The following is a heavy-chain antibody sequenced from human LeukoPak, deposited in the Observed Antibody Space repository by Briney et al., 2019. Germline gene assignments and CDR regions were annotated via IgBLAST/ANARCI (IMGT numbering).Heavy chain of an antibody. Sequence: PGGSLRLSCAASGFLFGRYAIHWVRQAPGKGLEWVAIISYDGKNKYYGDSVKGRFTISRDNSKNTLYLQMNSLRAEDTAVYYCARSPPELYCGGDCSHYFDYWGRGTLVTVSS. V-gene: IGHV3-30*04. CDR1: GFLFGRYA. CDR2: ISYDGKNK. CDR3: ARSPPELYCGGDCSHYFDY. D-gene: IGHD2-21*02. J-gene: IGHJ4*02.